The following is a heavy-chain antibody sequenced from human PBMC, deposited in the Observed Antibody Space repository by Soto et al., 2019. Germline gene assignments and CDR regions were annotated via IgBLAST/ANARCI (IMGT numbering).Heavy chain of an antibody. Sequence: SETLSLTCAVYGGSFSGYYWSWIRQPPGKGLEWIGEINHSGSTNYNPSLKSRVTISVDTSKNQFSLKLSSVTAADTAVYYCASFRPRVLRYFDPQPLGGYFDYWGQGTLVTVSS. D-gene: IGHD3-9*01. J-gene: IGHJ4*02. CDR1: GGSFSGYY. V-gene: IGHV4-34*01. CDR3: ASFRPRVLRYFDPQPLGGYFDY. CDR2: INHSGST.